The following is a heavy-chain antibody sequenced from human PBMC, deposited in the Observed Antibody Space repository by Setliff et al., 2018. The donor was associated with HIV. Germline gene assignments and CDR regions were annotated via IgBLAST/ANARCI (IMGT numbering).Heavy chain of an antibody. Sequence: PGGSLRLSCAASNFTFSFYGMHWVRQAPGKGLEWVAFTPNDGSYKNYADSVKGRFTISRDNSKNTLYLQMDSLRAEDTAVYYCTKNLYSSRWSPLDYWGQGTLGTVS. CDR2: TPNDGSYK. CDR3: TKNLYSSRWSPLDY. V-gene: IGHV3-30*02. D-gene: IGHD6-13*01. CDR1: NFTFSFYG. J-gene: IGHJ4*02.